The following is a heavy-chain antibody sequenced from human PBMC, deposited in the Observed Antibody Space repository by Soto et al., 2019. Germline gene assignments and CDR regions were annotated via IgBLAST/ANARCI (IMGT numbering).Heavy chain of an antibody. Sequence: EVQLVESGGGLVQPGGSLRLSCAASGFTFSPYWMSWVRQAPGKGLEGVAIIKDDGGDELYLEAVRGRFTISRDNAKKSLYLAMDSLRVEDTAVYYCAGGSGWISDTWGQGTLVTVSS. V-gene: IGHV3-7*05. CDR2: IKDDGGDE. CDR3: AGGSGWISDT. D-gene: IGHD6-19*01. CDR1: GFTFSPYW. J-gene: IGHJ5*02.